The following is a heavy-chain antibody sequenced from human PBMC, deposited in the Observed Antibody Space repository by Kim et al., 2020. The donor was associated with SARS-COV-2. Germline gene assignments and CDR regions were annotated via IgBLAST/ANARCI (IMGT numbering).Heavy chain of an antibody. CDR3: ARHTGGDTAVRFDP. Sequence: SPSFQGQVTISADKSISTAYLQWSSLKASDTAMYYCARHTGGDTAVRFDPWGQGTLVTVSS. J-gene: IGHJ5*02. D-gene: IGHD5-18*01. V-gene: IGHV5-51*01.